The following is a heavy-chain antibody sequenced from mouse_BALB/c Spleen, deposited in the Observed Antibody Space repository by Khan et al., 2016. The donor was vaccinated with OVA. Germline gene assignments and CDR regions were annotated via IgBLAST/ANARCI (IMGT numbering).Heavy chain of an antibody. Sequence: VQLQQSGPELVKPGASVKMSCTASGYTFTSYVIHWVKQKPGQGLDWIGYIYPYNDDTKYNEKFKGKATLTSDKSSSTAYMELSSLTSEDSAVYYCARNYRYDVDFDSWGQGTTLTVSS. CDR2: IYPYNDDT. CDR3: ARNYRYDVDFDS. CDR1: GYTFTSYV. V-gene: IGHV1S136*01. D-gene: IGHD2-14*01. J-gene: IGHJ2*01.